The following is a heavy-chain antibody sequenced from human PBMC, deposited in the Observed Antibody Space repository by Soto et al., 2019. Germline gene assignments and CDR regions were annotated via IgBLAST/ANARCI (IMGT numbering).Heavy chain of an antibody. D-gene: IGHD3-22*01. Sequence: SETLSLTCTVSGGSISSSSYYWGWIRQPPGKGLEWIGSIYYSGSTYYNPSLKSRVTISVDTSKNQFSLKLSSVTAADTAVYYCARLFHDSSGYYYPYYFDYWGQGTLVTVSS. J-gene: IGHJ4*02. V-gene: IGHV4-39*01. CDR3: ARLFHDSSGYYYPYYFDY. CDR2: IYYSGST. CDR1: GGSISSSSYY.